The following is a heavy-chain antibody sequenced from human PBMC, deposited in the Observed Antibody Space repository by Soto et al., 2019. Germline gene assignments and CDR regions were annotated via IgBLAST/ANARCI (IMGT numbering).Heavy chain of an antibody. CDR3: ARHVSSGWYHYFDY. Sequence: SETLSLTCTVSGGSISSYYWSWIRQPPGEGLEWIGYIYYSGSTNYNPSLKSRVTISVDTSKNQFSLKLSSVTAADTAVYYCARHVSSGWYHYFDYWGQGTLVTVSS. J-gene: IGHJ4*02. V-gene: IGHV4-59*08. D-gene: IGHD6-19*01. CDR2: IYYSGST. CDR1: GGSISSYY.